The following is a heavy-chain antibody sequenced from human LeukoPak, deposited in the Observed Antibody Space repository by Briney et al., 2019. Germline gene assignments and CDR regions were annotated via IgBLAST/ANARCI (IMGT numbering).Heavy chain of an antibody. Sequence: GRSLRLSCAASGFTFSSYAMHWVRQAPGKGLEWVAVISYDGSNKYYADSVQGRFAISRDNSKNTLYLQMNSLRAEDTAVYYCARANGYYYYYYMDVWGKGTTVTVSS. CDR1: GFTFSSYA. CDR3: ARANGYYYYYYMDV. V-gene: IGHV3-30*09. D-gene: IGHD4/OR15-4a*01. CDR2: ISYDGSNK. J-gene: IGHJ6*03.